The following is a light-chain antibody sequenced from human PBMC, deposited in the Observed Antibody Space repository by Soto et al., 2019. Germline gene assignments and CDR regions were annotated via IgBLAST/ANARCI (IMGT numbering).Light chain of an antibody. CDR3: QQYGSSRYT. J-gene: IGKJ2*01. CDR1: QSVSSDY. V-gene: IGKV3-20*01. CDR2: GAS. Sequence: EIVLTQSPGTLSLSPGERATLSCRASQSVSSDYLAWYQHKRGQAPRLLIYGASSRATGIPDRFSGSGSGXXXXXTXSRLEPEDFAVYYCQQYGSSRYTFGQGTKLEIK.